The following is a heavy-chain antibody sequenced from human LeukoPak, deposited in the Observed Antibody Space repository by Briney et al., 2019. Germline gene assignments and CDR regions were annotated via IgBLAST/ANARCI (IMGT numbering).Heavy chain of an antibody. CDR1: GGTFSSYA. V-gene: IGHV1-69*01. Sequence: SVKVSCKASGGTFSSYAISWVRQAPGQGLEWMGGIIPIFGTANYAQKFQGRVTITADESTSTAYMELSSLRSDDTAVYYCARDRRAYYGDYVFDYWGQGTLVTVSS. CDR3: ARDRRAYYGDYVFDY. CDR2: IIPIFGTA. D-gene: IGHD4-17*01. J-gene: IGHJ4*02.